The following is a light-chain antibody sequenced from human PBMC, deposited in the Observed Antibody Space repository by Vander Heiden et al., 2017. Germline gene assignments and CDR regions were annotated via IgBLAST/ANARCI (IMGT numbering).Light chain of an antibody. J-gene: IGKJ4*01. CDR3: QWYSSSAVF. V-gene: IGKV3-20*01. CDR2: GAS. Sequence: IVLTQSPGTLPLSPGERATLSCRASQRVSSSYLAWYQQKPGQAPRLLIYGASSRATGIPDRFSGSGSGTDFTLTISRLEPEDFAVYYCQWYSSSAVFFGGWAKVEIK. CDR1: QRVSSSY.